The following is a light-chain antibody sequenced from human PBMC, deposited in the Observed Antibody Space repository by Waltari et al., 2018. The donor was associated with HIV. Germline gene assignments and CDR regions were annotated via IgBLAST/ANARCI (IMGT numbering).Light chain of an antibody. V-gene: IGLV1-51*02. CDR3: ASWDSSLSAVM. Sequence: QSVLTQPPSVSAASGQKVTISCSGPSSNIGNNYVSWYQSFPGTAPKFVIFENNKRPSGIPDRFSGSKSGTSATLDITGLQTGDEAYYYCASWDSSLSAVMFGGGTKLTVL. CDR2: ENN. J-gene: IGLJ3*02. CDR1: SSNIGNNY.